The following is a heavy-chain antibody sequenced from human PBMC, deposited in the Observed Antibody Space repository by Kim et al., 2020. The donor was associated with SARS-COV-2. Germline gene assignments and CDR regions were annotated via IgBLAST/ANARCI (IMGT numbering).Heavy chain of an antibody. CDR3: ARGGTNQLAQV. D-gene: IGHD2-2*01. V-gene: IGHV4-59*13. J-gene: IGHJ4*02. CDR2: IFYSGTT. Sequence: SETLSLTCTVSGGSISNYYWNWIRQPPGKELEWMGYIFYSGTTNYNPSLKSRVTISLDTSKNQFSLKLTSVTAADTAVYFCARGGTNQLAQVWGQGNPVT. CDR1: GGSISNYY.